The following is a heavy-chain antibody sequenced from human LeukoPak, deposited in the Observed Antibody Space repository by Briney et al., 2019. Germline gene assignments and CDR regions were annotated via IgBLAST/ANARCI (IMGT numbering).Heavy chain of an antibody. CDR1: GFTFTNYA. V-gene: IGHV3-53*01. CDR2: IYSGGST. Sequence: PGGSLRLSCAASGFTFTNYAMSWVRQAPGKGLEWVSVIYSGGSTYYADSVKGRFTISRDNSKNTLYLQMNSLRAEDTAVYYCARETTVTGIDYWGQGTLVTVSS. D-gene: IGHD4-17*01. J-gene: IGHJ4*02. CDR3: ARETTVTGIDY.